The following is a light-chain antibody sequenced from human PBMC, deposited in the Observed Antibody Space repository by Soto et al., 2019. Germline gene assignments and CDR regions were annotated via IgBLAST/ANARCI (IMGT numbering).Light chain of an antibody. Sequence: QSALTQPASVSGSPGQSITISCTGTSGDIGSYNRVSWYQQHPGKAPKLIIYEVTDRPSGVSNRFSGSKSGNTASLTISGLQAGDEAEYYCSSYTNINTRACVFGTGTKVTV. V-gene: IGLV2-14*01. CDR3: SSYTNINTRACV. CDR2: EVT. J-gene: IGLJ1*01. CDR1: SGDIGSYNR.